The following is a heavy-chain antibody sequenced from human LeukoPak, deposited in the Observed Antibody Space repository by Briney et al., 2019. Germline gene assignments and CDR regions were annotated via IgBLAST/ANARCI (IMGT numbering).Heavy chain of an antibody. Sequence: GGSLRHLCEASGFSFSRYWMSGLRQAPARGLAWVASMKPVGSEIYYVDSVKGRITISRDKAKNAVYLQMDSLGPDDTAVYYCARDPYSGNYGNGYYYYMDVWGKGTTVTISS. CDR3: ARDPYSGNYGNGYYYYMDV. D-gene: IGHD1-26*01. V-gene: IGHV3-7*01. CDR1: GFSFSRYW. J-gene: IGHJ6*03. CDR2: MKPVGSEI.